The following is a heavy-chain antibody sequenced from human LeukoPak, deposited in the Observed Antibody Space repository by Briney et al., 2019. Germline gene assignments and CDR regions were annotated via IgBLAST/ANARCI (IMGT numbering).Heavy chain of an antibody. Sequence: PGGSLRLSCAASGFTFSSYSMKWVRQAPGKGLEWVSSISSSSNYIYYADSVRGRFTISRDNAKNTVYLQMNSLRTEDTAVYFCGRINYNGDYWGRGTLVTVSS. V-gene: IGHV3-21*01. CDR1: GFTFSSYS. D-gene: IGHD3-10*01. CDR3: GRINYNGDY. J-gene: IGHJ4*02. CDR2: ISSSSNYI.